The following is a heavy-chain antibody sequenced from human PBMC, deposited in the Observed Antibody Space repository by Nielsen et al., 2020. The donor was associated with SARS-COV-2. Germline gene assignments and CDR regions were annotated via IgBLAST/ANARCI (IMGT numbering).Heavy chain of an antibody. CDR2: INSDGSST. Sequence: GESLKISCAASGFTFSSYWMHWVRQAPGKGLVWVSRINSDGSSTSYADSVKGRFTISRDNAKNTLYLQMNSLRAEDTAVYYCARDGVRRSYDAFDIWGQGTMVTVSS. CDR3: ARDGVRRSYDAFDI. CDR1: GFTFSSYW. V-gene: IGHV3-74*01. J-gene: IGHJ3*02. D-gene: IGHD3-16*01.